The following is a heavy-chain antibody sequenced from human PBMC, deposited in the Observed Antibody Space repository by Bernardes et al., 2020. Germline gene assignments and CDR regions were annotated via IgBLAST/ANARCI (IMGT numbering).Heavy chain of an antibody. CDR3: AAERGSHAFDI. CDR1: GFTFTSSA. V-gene: IGHV1-58*01. D-gene: IGHD3-10*01. CDR2: IVVGRGNK. Sequence: SVQVSCKDSGFTFTSSAVQWVRQARGQRLEWIGWIVVGRGNKNYAQKFQERVTITRDMSTNTAYMELSSLRSEDTAVYHCAAERGSHAFDIWGQGTMVTVSS. J-gene: IGHJ3*02.